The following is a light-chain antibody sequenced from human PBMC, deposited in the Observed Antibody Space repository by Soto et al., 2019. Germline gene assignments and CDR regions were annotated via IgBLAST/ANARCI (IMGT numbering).Light chain of an antibody. CDR1: ISDVGGY. CDR3: CSYAGSSTWV. Sequence: QSALTQPASVSGSPGQSITITCSGTISDVGGYISWYQQHPGKAPKLISNRFSGSKSGNRASLTISGLQAEDEADYYCCSYAGSSTWVFGGGTKLTVL. J-gene: IGLJ3*02. V-gene: IGLV2-23*01.